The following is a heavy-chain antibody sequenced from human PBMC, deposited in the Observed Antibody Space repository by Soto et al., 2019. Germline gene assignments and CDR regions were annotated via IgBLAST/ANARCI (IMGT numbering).Heavy chain of an antibody. CDR2: ISAYNGNT. CDR3: ARARRYCSSTSCYSGKTRLAY. D-gene: IGHD2-2*01. V-gene: IGHV1-18*04. J-gene: IGHJ4*02. CDR1: AYTFTCYG. Sequence: SVKVSCKASAYTFTCYGISWVRQAPGEGVEPTGWISAYNGNTNYAQKLKGRVTMTTDTSTSTAYMELRSLRSDDTAVYYCARARRYCSSTSCYSGKTRLAYWGQAILVT.